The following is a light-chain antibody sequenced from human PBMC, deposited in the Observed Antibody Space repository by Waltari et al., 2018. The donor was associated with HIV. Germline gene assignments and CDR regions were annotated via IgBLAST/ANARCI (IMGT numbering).Light chain of an antibody. V-gene: IGKV1-9*01. CDR3: QQFHSFPLT. J-gene: IGKJ4*01. Sequence: IQLTQSPSFLSASVGASVTITCRASQAINTYLAWYQQKPGKAPKLLMYAASTLQRGVPPTFSGSGSGTEFTLTINALHPDDFATYYCQQFHSFPLTFGGGTNVE. CDR2: AAS. CDR1: QAINTY.